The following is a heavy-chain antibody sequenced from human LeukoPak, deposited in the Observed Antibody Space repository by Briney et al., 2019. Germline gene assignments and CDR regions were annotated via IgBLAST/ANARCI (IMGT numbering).Heavy chain of an antibody. Sequence: SVKVSCKASGGTFNSYAISWVRQDPGQGLEWMGGVIPIFGTANYAQKFQGRVTITADKSTSTAYMELSSLRSEDTAVYYCARGSSWYDQVDYWGQGTLVTVSS. V-gene: IGHV1-69*06. CDR1: GGTFNSYA. CDR3: ARGSSWYDQVDY. D-gene: IGHD6-13*01. CDR2: VIPIFGTA. J-gene: IGHJ4*02.